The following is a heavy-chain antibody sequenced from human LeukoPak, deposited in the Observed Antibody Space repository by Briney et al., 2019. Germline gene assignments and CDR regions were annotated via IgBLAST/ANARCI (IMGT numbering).Heavy chain of an antibody. J-gene: IGHJ6*02. CDR3: ATLWYYGMDV. V-gene: IGHV3-53*01. CDR1: GFTVSSNY. D-gene: IGHD3-10*01. CDR2: IYSGGST. Sequence: GGSPRLSCAASGFTVSSNYMSWVRQAPGKGLEWVSVIYSGGSTYYADSVKGRFTISRDNSKNTLYLQMNRLRAEDTAVYYCATLWYYGMDVWGQGTTVTVSS.